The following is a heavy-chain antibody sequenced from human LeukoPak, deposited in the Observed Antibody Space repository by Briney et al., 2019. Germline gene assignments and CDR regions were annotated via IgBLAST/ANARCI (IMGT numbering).Heavy chain of an antibody. V-gene: IGHV3-7*01. CDR1: GFTFSSYW. D-gene: IGHD3-3*01. CDR3: ARDRPATYDFWSGYYHAEYFQH. CDR2: IKQDGSEK. Sequence: AGGSLRLSCAASGFTFSSYWMSWVRQAPGKGLEWVANIKQDGSEKYYVDSVKGRFTISRDNAKNSLYLQMNSLRAEDTAVYYCARDRPATYDFWSGYYHAEYFQHWGQGTLVTVSS. J-gene: IGHJ1*01.